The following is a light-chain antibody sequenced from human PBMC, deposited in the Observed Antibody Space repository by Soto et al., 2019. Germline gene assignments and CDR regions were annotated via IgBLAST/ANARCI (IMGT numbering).Light chain of an antibody. CDR3: QHYGSSSWT. J-gene: IGKJ1*01. Sequence: IVLTQSPGTLSLSPGERATLSCRTSQNINSNYLAWYQQRPGQAPRLLIYGASNRATGIPDRFSGSGSGTDFTLTISRLEPEDFAVYYCQHYGSSSWTFGQGTKVEIK. V-gene: IGKV3-20*01. CDR2: GAS. CDR1: QNINSNY.